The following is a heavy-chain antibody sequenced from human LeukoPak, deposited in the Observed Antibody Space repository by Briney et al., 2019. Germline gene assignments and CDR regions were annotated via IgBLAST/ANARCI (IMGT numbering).Heavy chain of an antibody. CDR1: GGSLTGYF. CDR2: IYTSGST. D-gene: IGHD3-3*01. J-gene: IGHJ6*02. CDR3: ARHYDFWSGDRPDYGMDV. Sequence: SETLSLTCAVSGGSLTGYFWTWIRQPAGKGLEWIGRIYTSGSTNYNPFLKSRVTMSVDTSKNQFSLKLSSVTAADTAVYYCARHYDFWSGDRPDYGMDVWGQGTTVTVSS. V-gene: IGHV4-4*07.